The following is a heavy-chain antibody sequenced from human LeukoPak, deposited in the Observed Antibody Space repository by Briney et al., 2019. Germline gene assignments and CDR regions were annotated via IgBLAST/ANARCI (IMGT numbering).Heavy chain of an antibody. CDR3: ARGPYGDYVDALDY. CDR1: GFTFNTYT. D-gene: IGHD4-17*01. V-gene: IGHV3-48*01. Sequence: GGSLRLSCAASGFTFNTYTMNWVRQAPGKGLEWVSYISGSSGIIDYADSVKGRFTISRDNAKNSLYLQMNSLRAEDTAVYYCARGPYGDYVDALDYWGQGTLVTVSS. CDR2: ISGSSGII. J-gene: IGHJ4*02.